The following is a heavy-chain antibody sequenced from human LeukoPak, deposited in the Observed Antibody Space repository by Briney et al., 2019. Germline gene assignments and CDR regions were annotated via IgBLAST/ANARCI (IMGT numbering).Heavy chain of an antibody. V-gene: IGHV4-38-2*01. CDR2: IYHSGST. J-gene: IGHJ3*02. D-gene: IGHD6-6*01. CDR1: GYSISSGYY. CDR3: ARMDSSSSNRAFDI. Sequence: SETLSLTCAVSGYSISSGYYWGWIRQPPGKGLEWIGGIYHSGSTYYNPSLKSRVTISVDTSKNQFSLKLSSVTAADTAVYYCARMDSSSSNRAFDIWGQGTMVTVSS.